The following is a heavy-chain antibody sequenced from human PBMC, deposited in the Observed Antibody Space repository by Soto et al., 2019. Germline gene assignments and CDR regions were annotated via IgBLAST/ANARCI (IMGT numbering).Heavy chain of an antibody. CDR3: ARRGGSSSGYYYYAMDV. D-gene: IGHD6-6*01. CDR1: SDSMNSGGYY. V-gene: IGHV4-31*03. J-gene: IGHJ6*02. CDR2: IYSNGDT. Sequence: TLSLTCSVSSDSMNSGGYYWSWIRQHPGKGLEWIGYIYSNGDTYYNPSLKSRVTISVDTSKNQFFLNLTSVTAADTAVYYCARRGGSSSGYYYYAMDVWGQGTTVTVSS.